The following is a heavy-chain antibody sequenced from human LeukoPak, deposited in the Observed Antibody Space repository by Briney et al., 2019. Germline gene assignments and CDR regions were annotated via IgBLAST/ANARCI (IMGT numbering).Heavy chain of an antibody. J-gene: IGHJ5*02. V-gene: IGHV4-34*01. CDR3: ARITIFGVVTSNWFDP. D-gene: IGHD3-3*01. CDR2: INHSGST. Sequence: PGGSLRLSCAASGFTFSSYEMNWVRQPPGKGLEWIGEINHSGSTNYNPSLKSRVTISVDTSKNQFSLKLSSVTAADTAVYYCARITIFGVVTSNWFDPWGQGTLVTVSS. CDR1: GFTFSSYE.